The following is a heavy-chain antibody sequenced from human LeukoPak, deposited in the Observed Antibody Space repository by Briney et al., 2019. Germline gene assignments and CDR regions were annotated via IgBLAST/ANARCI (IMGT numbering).Heavy chain of an antibody. CDR3: ARDLWSGGFSFDS. J-gene: IGHJ4*01. CDR1: GYTFTDYY. D-gene: IGHD3-10*01. V-gene: IGHV1-2*02. Sequence: ASVKVSCKASGYTFTDYYIHWVRQAPGQGLEWMGWINPNTGSTNFAQKFQGRVTMTGDTSIGTVYMDLSRLRSDDTAVYYCARDLWSGGFSFDSWAKEPLATVSS. CDR2: INPNTGST.